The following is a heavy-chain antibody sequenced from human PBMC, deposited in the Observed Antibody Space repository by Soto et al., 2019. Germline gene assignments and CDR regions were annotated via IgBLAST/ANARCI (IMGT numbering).Heavy chain of an antibody. J-gene: IGHJ4*02. CDR2: IYRTGST. Sequence: TSETLSLTCAVSGGSFTSNNWWTWVRQPPGQGLEWIGEIYRTGSTNYSPSLKSRVTISLDKSENQFPLKVTSLTAADTAVYYCASRDPGTSVDYWGQGTLVTVSS. V-gene: IGHV4-4*02. D-gene: IGHD1-7*01. CDR3: ASRDPGTSVDY. CDR1: GGSFTSNNW.